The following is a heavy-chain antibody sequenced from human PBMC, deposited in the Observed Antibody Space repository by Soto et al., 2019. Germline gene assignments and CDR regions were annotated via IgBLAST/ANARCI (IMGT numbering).Heavy chain of an antibody. CDR2: IKSKTNGGTI. CDR3: TTDAIGDYEPYYFDH. Sequence: EVQLVESGGGLVKPGGSLRLSCAASGFTFTNAWMSWVRQAPGKGLEWVGRIKSKTNGGTIDYAAPVKGRFTISRDDSKNTLYLQMNSLKTEDTAVYYCTTDAIGDYEPYYFDHWGQGTLVSVSS. V-gene: IGHV3-15*01. D-gene: IGHD4-17*01. CDR1: GFTFTNAW. J-gene: IGHJ4*02.